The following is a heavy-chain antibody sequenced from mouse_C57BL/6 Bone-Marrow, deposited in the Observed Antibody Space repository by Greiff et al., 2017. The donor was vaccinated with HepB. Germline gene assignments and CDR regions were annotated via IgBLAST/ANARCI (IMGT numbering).Heavy chain of an antibody. Sequence: EVKLMESGPELVKPGASVKIPCKASGYTFTDYNMDWVKQSHGKSLEWIGDINPNNGGTIYNQKFKGKATLTVYKSSSTAYMELRSLTSEDTAVYYCARRDWDWYFDVWGTGTTVTVSS. D-gene: IGHD4-1*01. V-gene: IGHV1-18*01. J-gene: IGHJ1*03. CDR2: INPNNGGT. CDR3: ARRDWDWYFDV. CDR1: GYTFTDYN.